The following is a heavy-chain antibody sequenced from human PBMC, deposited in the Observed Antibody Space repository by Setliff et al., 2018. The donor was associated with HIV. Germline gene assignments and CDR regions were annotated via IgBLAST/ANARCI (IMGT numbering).Heavy chain of an antibody. J-gene: IGHJ4*02. Sequence: PGVSLRLSCAASGFTFSSYPMTWVRQAPGKGLEWVSAIDPSGSRIFYSDSVKGRFTISRDKSKNTLYLQMNSLTAEDTAVYYCAKVDNGHCTSASCRDFDYWGQGTLVTVSS. D-gene: IGHD2-2*03. CDR1: GFTFSSYP. V-gene: IGHV3-23*01. CDR3: AKVDNGHCTSASCRDFDY. CDR2: IDPSGSRI.